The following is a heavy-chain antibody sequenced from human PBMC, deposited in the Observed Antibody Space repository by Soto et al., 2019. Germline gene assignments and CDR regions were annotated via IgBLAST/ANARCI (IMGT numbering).Heavy chain of an antibody. V-gene: IGHV1-69*01. J-gene: IGHJ5*02. CDR1: GGTFSSYA. D-gene: IGHD1-1*01. CDR3: ARGPTGTTWWFDP. CDR2: IIPIFGTV. Sequence: QVQLVQSGAEVKKPESSVKVSCKGSGGTFSSYAISWVRQAPGQGLEWMGGIIPIFGTVNYAQKFQGRVTTTADESTSTAYMEPSSLRSEDTAVYYCARGPTGTTWWFDPWGQGTLVTVSS.